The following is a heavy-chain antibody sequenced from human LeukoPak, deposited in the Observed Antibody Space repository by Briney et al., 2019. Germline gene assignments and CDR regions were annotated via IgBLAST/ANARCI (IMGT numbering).Heavy chain of an antibody. CDR1: GGSISSGTYY. D-gene: IGHD3-22*01. V-gene: IGHV4-61*02. J-gene: IGHJ4*02. CDR3: ARVSAYYYDRSGCYYFDY. Sequence: SETLSLTCSVSGGSISSGTYYWSWIRQPAGKGLEWIGRIYTSGSTNYNPSLKSRVTISLDTSKNQFSLKLSSVTAADTAVYFCARVSAYYYDRSGCYYFDYWGQGTLVTVSS. CDR2: IYTSGST.